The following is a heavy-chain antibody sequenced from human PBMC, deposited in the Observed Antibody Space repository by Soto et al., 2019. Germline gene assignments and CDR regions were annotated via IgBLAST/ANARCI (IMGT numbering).Heavy chain of an antibody. CDR1: GFTFDTYA. CDR3: VKYKNYWDEDY. V-gene: IGHV3-23*01. D-gene: IGHD1-20*01. J-gene: IGHJ4*02. CDR2: ISGRGDGT. Sequence: EVQLLESGGGLVQPGGSLTLSCAASGFTFDTYAMTWVRQAPGKGLEWVSAISGRGDGTYYADSVKGRFTISRDNSKNTVFLQMTSLRAEDTALYYCVKYKNYWDEDYWGQGTMVTVSS.